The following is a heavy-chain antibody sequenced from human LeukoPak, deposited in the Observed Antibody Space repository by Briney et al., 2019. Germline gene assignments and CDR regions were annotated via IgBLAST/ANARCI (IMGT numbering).Heavy chain of an antibody. J-gene: IGHJ3*02. CDR3: VKESGPYGAFDI. CDR2: ISSSSSYI. CDR1: GFTFSSYS. V-gene: IGHV3-21*01. D-gene: IGHD4-17*01. Sequence: GGSLRLSCAASGFTFSSYSMNWVRQAPGKGLEWVSSISSSSSYIYYADSVKGRFTISRDNAKNSLYLQMNSLRAEDTAVYYCVKESGPYGAFDIWGPGTMVTVSS.